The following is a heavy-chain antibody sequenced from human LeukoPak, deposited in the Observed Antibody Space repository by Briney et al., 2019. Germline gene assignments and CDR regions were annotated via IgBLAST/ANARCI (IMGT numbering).Heavy chain of an antibody. J-gene: IGHJ6*03. CDR3: ARDVSGRPYYYYYYMDV. CDR2: ISSSSSYI. D-gene: IGHD5-12*01. Sequence: GGSLRLSCAASGFTFSSYSMNWVRQAPGKGLEWVSSISSSSSYIYYADSVKGRFTISRDNAKNSLYLQMNSLRAEDTAVYYCARDVSGRPYYYYYYMDVWGKGTTVTVSS. V-gene: IGHV3-21*01. CDR1: GFTFSSYS.